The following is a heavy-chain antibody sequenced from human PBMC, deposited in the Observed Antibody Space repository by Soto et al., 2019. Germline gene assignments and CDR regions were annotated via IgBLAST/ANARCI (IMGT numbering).Heavy chain of an antibody. V-gene: IGHV1-18*01. CDR3: ARNFWSGYQNSDY. CDR2: ISAYNGNT. CDR1: GYIFTSYG. D-gene: IGHD3-3*01. J-gene: IGHJ4*02. Sequence: GASVKVSCKASGYIFTSYGISWVRQAPGQGLEWMGWISAYNGNTDYAQKLQGRVTMATDTSTSTAYMELRSLRSDDTAVYYCARNFWSGYQNSDYWGQGTLVTVSS.